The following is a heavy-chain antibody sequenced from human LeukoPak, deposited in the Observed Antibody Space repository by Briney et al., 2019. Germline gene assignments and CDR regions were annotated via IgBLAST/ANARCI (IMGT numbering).Heavy chain of an antibody. J-gene: IGHJ4*02. CDR2: INTNTGNP. Sequence: ASVKISCEAYGYTFTSYAMNWVRQAPGQGLEWMGWINTNTGNPTYAQGFTGRFVFSLDTSVSTACLQISSLKAEDTAVYYCARDSSSWLNDYWGQGTLVTVSS. CDR3: ARDSSSWLNDY. V-gene: IGHV7-4-1*02. CDR1: GYTFTSYA. D-gene: IGHD6-13*01.